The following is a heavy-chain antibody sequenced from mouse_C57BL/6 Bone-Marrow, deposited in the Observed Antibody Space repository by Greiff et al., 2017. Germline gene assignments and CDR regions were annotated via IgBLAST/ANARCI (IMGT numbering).Heavy chain of an antibody. J-gene: IGHJ3*01. D-gene: IGHD1-1*01. Sequence: QVQLQQPGAELVMPGASVKLSCKASGYTFTSYWMHWVKQRPGQGLEWIGEIDPSDSYTNYNQKFKGKSTLTVDKSSSTAYMQLSSLTSEDSAVYYCARYNYYSSSYPWFAYWGQGTLVTVSA. CDR3: ARYNYYSSSYPWFAY. V-gene: IGHV1-69*01. CDR2: IDPSDSYT. CDR1: GYTFTSYW.